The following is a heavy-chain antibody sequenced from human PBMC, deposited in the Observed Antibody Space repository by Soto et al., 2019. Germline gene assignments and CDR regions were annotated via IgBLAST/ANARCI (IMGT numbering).Heavy chain of an antibody. CDR2: INESGST. D-gene: IGHD1-1*01. V-gene: IGHV4-34*01. CDR1: GQSFSGHS. Sequence: QVQLQQWGAGLVKPSETLSLSCAVYGQSFSGHSWAWIRQPPGKGLEWIGEINESGSTYYNPSLKSRFIISTDTSKNQFSLRLSSVSAADTAAYFCARGSGIVALPGELEDVNYDYWGQGTLVNVSS. J-gene: IGHJ4*02. CDR3: ARGSGIVALPGELEDVNYDY.